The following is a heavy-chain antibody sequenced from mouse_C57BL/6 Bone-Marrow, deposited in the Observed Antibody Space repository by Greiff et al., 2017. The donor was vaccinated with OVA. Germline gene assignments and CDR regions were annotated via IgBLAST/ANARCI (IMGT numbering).Heavy chain of an antibody. Sequence: QVQLQQSGPELVKPGASVKISCKASGYAFSSSWMNWVKQRPGKGLEWIGRIYPGDGDTNYNGKFKGKATLTADKSSSTAYMQLSSLTSEDSAVYFCARSREFITTVVANFDDWGQGTTLTVSS. CDR3: ARSREFITTVVANFDD. CDR2: IYPGDGDT. J-gene: IGHJ2*01. D-gene: IGHD1-1*01. CDR1: GYAFSSSW. V-gene: IGHV1-82*01.